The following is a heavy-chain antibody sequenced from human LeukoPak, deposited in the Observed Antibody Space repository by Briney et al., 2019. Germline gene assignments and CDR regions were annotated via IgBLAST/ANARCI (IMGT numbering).Heavy chain of an antibody. D-gene: IGHD4-17*01. CDR2: IYYSGST. CDR3: ARDKDGDYPYYFDY. V-gene: IGHV4-39*07. Sequence: PSETLSLTCTVSGGSISNNSYYWGWIRQPPGKGLEWIGSIYYSGSTFYNPSLKSRVTISVDTSKNQFSLKLSSVTAADTAVYYCARDKDGDYPYYFDYWGQGTLVTVSS. J-gene: IGHJ4*02. CDR1: GGSISNNSYY.